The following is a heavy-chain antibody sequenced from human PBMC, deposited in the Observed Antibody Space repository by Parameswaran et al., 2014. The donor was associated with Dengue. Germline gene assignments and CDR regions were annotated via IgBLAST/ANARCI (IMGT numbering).Heavy chain of an antibody. CDR3: AREKSANLSGGHYRMDV. D-gene: IGHD1-7*01. CDR1: GYTFTSYY. J-gene: IGHJ6*02. CDR2: INPSGGST. V-gene: IGHV1-46*01. Sequence: PGASVKVSCKASGYTFTSYYMHWVRQAPGQGLEWMGIINPSGGSTSYAQKFQGRVTMTRDTSTSTVYMELSSLRSEDTAVYYCAREKSANLSGGHYRMDVWGQGTTVTVSS.